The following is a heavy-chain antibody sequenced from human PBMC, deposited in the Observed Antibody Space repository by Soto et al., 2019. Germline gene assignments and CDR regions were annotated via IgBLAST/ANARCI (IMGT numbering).Heavy chain of an antibody. CDR1: GYSINSGYY. CDR2: IYHSGST. CDR3: ARVVYSFLNWFDP. D-gene: IGHD2-15*01. Sequence: SETLSLTCAVSGYSINSGYYWGWIRQPPGKGPEWIGSIYHSGSTYYNPSLKSRVTITVDTSKNQFSLKLSSVTAADTAVYYCARVVYSFLNWFDPWGQGTLVTVSS. V-gene: IGHV4-38-2*01. J-gene: IGHJ5*02.